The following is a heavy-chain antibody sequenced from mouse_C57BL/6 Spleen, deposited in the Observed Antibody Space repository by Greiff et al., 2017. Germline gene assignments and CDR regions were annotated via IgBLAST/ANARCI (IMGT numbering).Heavy chain of an antibody. V-gene: IGHV1-55*01. CDR2: IYPGSGST. CDR3: ASDSSEGFAY. CDR1: GYTFTCYW. D-gene: IGHD3-2*02. J-gene: IGHJ3*01. Sequence: QVQLQQSGPELVKPGASVTMSCKASGYTFTCYWITWVKQRPGQGLEWIGDIYPGSGSTNYNEKFKSKATLTVDTSSSTAYIQLRSLTSEDSAVYYCASDSSEGFAYWGQGTLVTVSA.